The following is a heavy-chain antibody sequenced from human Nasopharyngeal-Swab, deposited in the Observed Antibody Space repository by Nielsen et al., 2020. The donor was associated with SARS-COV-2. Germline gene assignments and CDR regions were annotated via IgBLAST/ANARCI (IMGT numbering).Heavy chain of an antibody. CDR3: ARDLDWFDP. CDR2: INDDGRDT. J-gene: IGHJ5*02. CDR1: GFTFSSYW. D-gene: IGHD3-16*01. Sequence: GESLKISCAASGFTFSSYWMHWVRQAPGKGLVWVSRINDDGRDTIYADSVKGRFTISRDNAKNSLYLQMNSLRAEDTAVYYCARDLDWFDPWGQGTLVTVSS. V-gene: IGHV3-74*01.